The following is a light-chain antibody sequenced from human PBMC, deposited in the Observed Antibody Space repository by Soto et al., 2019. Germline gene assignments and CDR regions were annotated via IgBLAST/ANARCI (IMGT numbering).Light chain of an antibody. CDR2: KTS. Sequence: EVVMTQSPATVSVSPGERTSLSCRASQSVGTNLGWYQQKPGQAPRLLISKTSTRATGVPARFSGSGSGTEFTLTISSLQSEDIAVYYCQQYANRPLTFGGGTKVDIK. CDR1: QSVGTN. CDR3: QQYANRPLT. J-gene: IGKJ4*01. V-gene: IGKV3-15*01.